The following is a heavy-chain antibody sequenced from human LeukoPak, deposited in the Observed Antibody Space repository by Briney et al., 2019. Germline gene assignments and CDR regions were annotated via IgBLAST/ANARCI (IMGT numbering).Heavy chain of an antibody. V-gene: IGHV3-48*02. D-gene: IGHD1-26*01. CDR1: GFTFSSYS. CDR2: ITSSSTI. J-gene: IGHJ3*02. Sequence: GGSLRLSCAASGFTFSSYSMNWVRQAPGKGLEWVSYITSSSTIYYADSVKGRFTISRDNAKNSLYLQMNSLRDEDTAMYYCARTAGTFDIWGQGTMVTVSS. CDR3: ARTAGTFDI.